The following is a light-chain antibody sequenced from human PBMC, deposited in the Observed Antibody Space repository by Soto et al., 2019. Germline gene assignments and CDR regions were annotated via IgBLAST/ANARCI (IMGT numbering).Light chain of an antibody. CDR3: CSYAGSYTLI. V-gene: IGLV2-11*01. CDR1: RSDVGGYTY. Sequence: QSVLTQPRSVSGSPGQSVTISCTGTRSDVGGYTYVSWYQQHPGKAPKLIIYDVSKRPSGVPDRFSGSKSGNTASLTISGLQAEDEADYYCCSYAGSYTLIFGGGTKLTVL. J-gene: IGLJ2*01. CDR2: DVS.